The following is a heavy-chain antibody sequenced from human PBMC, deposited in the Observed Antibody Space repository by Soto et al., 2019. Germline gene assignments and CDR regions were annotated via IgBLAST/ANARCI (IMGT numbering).Heavy chain of an antibody. Sequence: PSETLSLTCAVYGWSFSGYYWRRIRQPPGKGLDWIGEINHSGSANYNPPLKSRVTISVDTSKNQFSLKLSSVTAADTAVYYCARGRRSFGVGIVYNCFDPWGQGTLVTVSS. D-gene: IGHD3-3*01. V-gene: IGHV4-34*01. CDR2: INHSGSA. CDR1: GWSFSGYY. J-gene: IGHJ5*02. CDR3: ARGRRSFGVGIVYNCFDP.